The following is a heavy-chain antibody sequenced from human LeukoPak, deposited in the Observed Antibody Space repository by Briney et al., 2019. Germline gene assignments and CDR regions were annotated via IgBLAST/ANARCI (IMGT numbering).Heavy chain of an antibody. CDR3: AKGYYASGSSLSAFDY. D-gene: IGHD3-10*01. V-gene: IGHV3-23*01. Sequence: GGCLRLSCAASGFTFSDYAMGWLRQAPGKGLEWVSVIRSSGDTTYYPDFVKGRFTISRDNSKNTLYLQMNSLRAEDTAVYYCAKGYYASGSSLSAFDYWGQGTLVTVSS. CDR2: IRSSGDTT. CDR1: GFTFSDYA. J-gene: IGHJ4*02.